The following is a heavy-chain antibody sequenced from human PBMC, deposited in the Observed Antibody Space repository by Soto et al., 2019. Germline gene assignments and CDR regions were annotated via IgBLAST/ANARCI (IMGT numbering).Heavy chain of an antibody. CDR2: ITTTSSTM. CDR3: ARDSSGRQYYGMTS. D-gene: IGHD3-22*01. J-gene: IGHJ6*02. V-gene: IGHV3-48*02. Sequence: LRLSCTPSGFIFSDYSMNWVRQAPGKGLEWISYITTTSSTMYYADSVKGRFTISRDNAKNSLYLQMNSLRDEDTAVYYCARDSSGRQYYGMTSGAKGPRSPSP. CDR1: GFIFSDYS.